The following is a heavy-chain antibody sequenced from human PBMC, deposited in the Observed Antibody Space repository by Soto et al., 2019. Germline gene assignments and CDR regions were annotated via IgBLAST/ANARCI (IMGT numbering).Heavy chain of an antibody. V-gene: IGHV4-31*03. CDR3: ARASSSSSAADY. CDR1: GESINSGGYY. J-gene: IGHJ4*02. CDR2: IYDSESA. D-gene: IGHD6-6*01. Sequence: QVQLQESGPGLVKASQTLSLICSVSGESINSGGYYWSWIRHHPGKGLEWIGYIYDSESAYYNPYLKSRVTISMDTSKNHFAMKLSSVTAADTAGYYCARASSSSSAADYWGQGTLVTVSS.